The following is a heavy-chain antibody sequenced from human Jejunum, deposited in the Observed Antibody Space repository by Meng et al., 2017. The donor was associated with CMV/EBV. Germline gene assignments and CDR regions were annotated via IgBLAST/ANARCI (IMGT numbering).Heavy chain of an antibody. CDR3: ARHYDFRNWFDP. CDR2: IIPIFGKV. Sequence: CKVSGGSLNTFAIPWVRQAPGQGLEWMGSIIPIFGKVTYAQKFQGRLTISADKSTLTSYMDLSSLTSEDTAIYYCARHYDFRNWFDPWGQGTLVTVSS. J-gene: IGHJ5*02. V-gene: IGHV1-69*04. CDR1: GGSLNTFA. D-gene: IGHD3-3*01.